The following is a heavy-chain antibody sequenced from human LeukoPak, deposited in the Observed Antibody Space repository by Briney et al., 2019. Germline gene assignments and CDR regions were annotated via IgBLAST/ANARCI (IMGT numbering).Heavy chain of an antibody. Sequence: SETLSLTCTVSGGSISSYYWSWIRRPPGKGLEWIGYIYYSGSTNYNPSLKSRVTISVDTSKNQFSLKLSSVTAADTAVYYCARVSGYYDSSGYYNYYGMDVWGQGTTVTVSS. D-gene: IGHD3-22*01. J-gene: IGHJ6*02. CDR1: GGSISSYY. V-gene: IGHV4-59*01. CDR2: IYYSGST. CDR3: ARVSGYYDSSGYYNYYGMDV.